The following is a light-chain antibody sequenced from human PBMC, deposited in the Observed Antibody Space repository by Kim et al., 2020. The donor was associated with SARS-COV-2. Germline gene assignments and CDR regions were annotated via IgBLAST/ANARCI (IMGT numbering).Light chain of an antibody. CDR2: AAS. V-gene: IGKV1-6*01. CDR1: QDIRND. CDR3: LQVYNYPFT. J-gene: IGKJ4*01. Sequence: AIQMTQSPSSLSASVGDRVTVTCRASQDIRNDLGWYQQRPGRAPKLLVYAASNLQSGAPSRFSGSGSGTDFTLTISSRQSEDFATYYCLQVYNYPFTFGGGTKGDIK.